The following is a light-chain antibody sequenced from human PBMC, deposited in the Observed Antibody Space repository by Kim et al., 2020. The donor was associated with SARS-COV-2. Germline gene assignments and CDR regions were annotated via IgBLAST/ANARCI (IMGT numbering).Light chain of an antibody. J-gene: IGKJ1*01. CDR1: QSISRF. Sequence: DIQMTQSPSSLSASVGDRITITCRASQSISRFLSWYQQKPGKAPKVLIFASSTLEGGVQGGVSSKFSGSGSGTDFTLTINSLQPDDSATYYCLQNYNTPWTFGQGTKVDIK. CDR3: LQNYNTPWT. V-gene: IGKV1-39*01. CDR2: ASS.